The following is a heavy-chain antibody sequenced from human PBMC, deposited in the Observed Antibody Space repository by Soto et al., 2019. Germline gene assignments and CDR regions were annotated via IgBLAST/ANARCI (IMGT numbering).Heavy chain of an antibody. D-gene: IGHD2-15*01. V-gene: IGHV3-23*01. CDR2: TGGGGVST. J-gene: IGHJ3*02. CDR3: AKIVGGGSHHDAFDI. Sequence: EVQLLESGGGLVEPGGSLRLSCAASGFTFRSYAMTWGRQAPGKGLEWVSYTGGGGVSTYYADSVKGRFTSSRDDSKNTLYLQMNSLRAEDTALYYCAKIVGGGSHHDAFDIWGQGTMVTVSS. CDR1: GFTFRSYA.